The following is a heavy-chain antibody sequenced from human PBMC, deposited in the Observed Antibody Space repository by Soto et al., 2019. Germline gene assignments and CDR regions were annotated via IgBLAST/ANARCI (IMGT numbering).Heavy chain of an antibody. J-gene: IGHJ4*02. V-gene: IGHV2-5*02. Sequence: QITLKESGPTLVKPTQTLTLTCTFSGFSLSTSGVGVGWIRQPPGKALEWLALIYWDDDKRYSPSLKSRLTTTKATATIHVVLTMTNMHPVDTATYYCAHSWYCSGGSCYYTYYFDYWGQGTLVTVSS. CDR2: IYWDDDK. D-gene: IGHD2-15*01. CDR1: GFSLSTSGVG. CDR3: AHSWYCSGGSCYYTYYFDY.